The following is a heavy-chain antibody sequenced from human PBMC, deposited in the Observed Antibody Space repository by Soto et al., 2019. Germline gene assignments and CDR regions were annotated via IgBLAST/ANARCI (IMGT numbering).Heavy chain of an antibody. CDR1: GFNFGSDS. J-gene: IGHJ6*02. D-gene: IGHD2-15*01. CDR3: ARDCSGGSCYHGMDV. Sequence: SLRLSWAASGFNFGSDSRNWFRPAPGKRLEWLSSISSSGYIFSTDSVRGRFTISRDNAKKSVYLQINSLRAEDTAVYLCARDCSGGSCYHGMDVWGQGTTVTVSS. V-gene: IGHV3-21*01. CDR2: ISSSGYI.